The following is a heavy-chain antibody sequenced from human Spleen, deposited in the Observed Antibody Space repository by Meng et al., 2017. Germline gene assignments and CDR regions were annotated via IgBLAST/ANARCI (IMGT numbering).Heavy chain of an antibody. D-gene: IGHD4-11*01. Sequence: KVSCKGSGYSFTSYWIGWVRQMPGKGLEWMGIIYPGDSDTRYSPSFQGQVTISADKSISTAYLQWSSLKASDTAMYYCARAPAVTTLYYYYGMGVWGQGTTVTVSS. CDR1: GYSFTSYW. J-gene: IGHJ6*02. V-gene: IGHV5-51*01. CDR2: IYPGDSDT. CDR3: ARAPAVTTLYYYYGMGV.